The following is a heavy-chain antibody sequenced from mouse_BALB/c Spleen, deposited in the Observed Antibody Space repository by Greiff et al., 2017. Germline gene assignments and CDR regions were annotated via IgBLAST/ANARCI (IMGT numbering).Heavy chain of an antibody. V-gene: IGHV1S29*02. D-gene: IGHD2-4*01. J-gene: IGHJ3*01. Sequence: EVQLQESGPELVKPGASVKISCKASGYTFTDYNMNWVKQSHGKSLEWIGYIYPYNGGTGYNQKFKSKATLTVDNSSSTAYMELRSLTSEDSAVYCCANDDYDVGDWGQGTPVTVSA. CDR2: IYPYNGGT. CDR1: GYTFTDYN. CDR3: ANDDYDVGD.